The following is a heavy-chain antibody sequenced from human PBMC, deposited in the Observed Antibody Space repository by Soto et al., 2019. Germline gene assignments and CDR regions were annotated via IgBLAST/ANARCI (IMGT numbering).Heavy chain of an antibody. D-gene: IGHD2-2*01. CDR3: ARTSGPGYCSSTSCPNTDY. J-gene: IGHJ4*02. CDR2: IWYDGSNK. CDR1: GFTFSSYG. Sequence: QVQLVESGGGVVQPGRSLRLSCAASGFTFSSYGMNWVRQAPGKGPEWVAVIWYDGSNKYYADSVKGRFTISRDNSKNTLYLQMNSLRAEDTAVYFCARTSGPGYCSSTSCPNTDYWGPGTLVTVSS. V-gene: IGHV3-33*01.